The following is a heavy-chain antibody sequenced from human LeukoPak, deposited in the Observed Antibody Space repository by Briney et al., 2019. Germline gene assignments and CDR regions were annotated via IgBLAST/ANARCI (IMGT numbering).Heavy chain of an antibody. D-gene: IGHD6-19*01. CDR3: ATKEPSTSGWSY. CDR2: IKEDGSEK. CDR1: GFTFNRDW. Sequence: PGGSLRLSCTASGFTFNRDWTAWVRQAPGKGREGVANIKEDGSEKNYVDSVKGRFTMSRDNAENSVYLQMNDLRAEDTGVYYCATKEPSTSGWSYWGQGTLVTVSS. V-gene: IGHV3-7*01. J-gene: IGHJ4*02.